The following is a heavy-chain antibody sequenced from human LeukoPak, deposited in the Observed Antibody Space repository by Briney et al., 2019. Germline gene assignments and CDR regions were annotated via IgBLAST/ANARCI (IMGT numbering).Heavy chain of an antibody. J-gene: IGHJ6*03. CDR1: GFIFRNYA. Sequence: GGSLRLSCAASGFIFRNYAMSWVRQAPGMGLEWVSAISGSGSSTYYADSVKGRFTISRDNSKNTLYLQMNSLRAEDTAVYYCAKDLVAVAGTPFKRRVYYYYMDVWGKGTTVTVSS. D-gene: IGHD6-19*01. V-gene: IGHV3-23*01. CDR2: ISGSGSST. CDR3: AKDLVAVAGTPFKRRVYYYYMDV.